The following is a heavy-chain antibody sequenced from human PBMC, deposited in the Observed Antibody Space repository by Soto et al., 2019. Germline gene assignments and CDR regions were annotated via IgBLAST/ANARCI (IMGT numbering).Heavy chain of an antibody. CDR3: ARAHSSGPAGYFDY. J-gene: IGHJ4*02. D-gene: IGHD6-19*01. CDR2: TYYRSKWYN. V-gene: IGHV6-1*01. CDR1: GDSVSSNSAA. Sequence: QTLSLPCAISGDSVSSNSAAWNWIRQSPSRGLEWLGRTYYRSKWYNDYAVSVKSRITINPDTSKNQLSLQLNSVTPEDTAVYYCARAHSSGPAGYFDYWGQGTLVTVSS.